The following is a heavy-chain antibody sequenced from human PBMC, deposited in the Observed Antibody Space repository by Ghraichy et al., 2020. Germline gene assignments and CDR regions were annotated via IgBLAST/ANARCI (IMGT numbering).Heavy chain of an antibody. CDR3: AKEYYYVFYLDN. CDR2: ISGSGGST. V-gene: IGHV3-23*01. CDR1: GFTFSSYA. D-gene: IGHD3-10*02. J-gene: IGHJ4*02. Sequence: GVLNISCAASGFTFSSYAMSWVRQAPGKGLEWVSTISGSGGSTYYADSVKGRFTISRDNSKDTLYLQMDSLRAEDTAVYYCAKEYYYVFYLDNWGQGTLVTVSS.